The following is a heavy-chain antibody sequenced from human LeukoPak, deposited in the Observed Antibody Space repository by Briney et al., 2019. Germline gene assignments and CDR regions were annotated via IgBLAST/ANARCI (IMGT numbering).Heavy chain of an antibody. Sequence: PSETLSLTCTVSGGSMRSSSYYWYWIRQPPGKGLEWVGTMSYSGSASYNPSLKSRVAISVDTSKNQFSLKLSSVTASDTAVYYCARRVATGRNDAFDIWGQGTVATVSS. CDR2: MSYSGSA. J-gene: IGHJ3*02. CDR1: GGSMRSSSYY. CDR3: ARRVATGRNDAFDI. V-gene: IGHV4-39*01.